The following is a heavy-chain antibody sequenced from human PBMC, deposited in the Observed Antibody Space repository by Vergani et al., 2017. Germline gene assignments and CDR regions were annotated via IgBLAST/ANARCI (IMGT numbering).Heavy chain of an antibody. CDR3: TTDPPPLLFGELSFDY. CDR1: GFTFSSYA. V-gene: IGHV3-23*01. Sequence: VQLLESGGGLVQPGGSLRLSCAASGFTFSSYAMSWVRQAPGKGLEWVSAISGSGGSTYYADSVKGRFTISRDNSKNTLYLQMNSLKTEDTAVYYCTTDPPPLLFGELSFDYWGQGTLVTVSS. CDR2: ISGSGGST. J-gene: IGHJ4*02. D-gene: IGHD3-10*01.